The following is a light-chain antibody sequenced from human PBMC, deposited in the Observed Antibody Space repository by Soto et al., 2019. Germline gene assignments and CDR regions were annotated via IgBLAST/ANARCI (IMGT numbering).Light chain of an antibody. Sequence: QSVLTQPPSASGTPGQRVTMSCSGSGSNIGPNYVYWFQQFPGTAPKLLIYINNQRPSGVPDRFSGSKSGTSASLAISGLRSEDEGDYYCAAWDDSLSGPVFGGGTKLTVL. V-gene: IGLV1-47*02. CDR2: INN. CDR3: AAWDDSLSGPV. CDR1: GSNIGPNY. J-gene: IGLJ3*02.